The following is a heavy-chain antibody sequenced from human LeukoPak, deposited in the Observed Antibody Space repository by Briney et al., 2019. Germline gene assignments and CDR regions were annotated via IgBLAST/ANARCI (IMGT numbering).Heavy chain of an antibody. CDR3: ARESGVVADY. D-gene: IGHD3-22*01. CDR1: GYSISSGYY. J-gene: IGHJ4*02. Sequence: SGTLSLTCPVSGYSISSGYYWGWIRQPPGKGLEWIGSIYHSGSTYYKPSLKSRVTISVDTSKNQFSLKLSSVTAADTAVYYCARESGVVADYWGQGTLVTVSS. CDR2: IYHSGST. V-gene: IGHV4-38-2*02.